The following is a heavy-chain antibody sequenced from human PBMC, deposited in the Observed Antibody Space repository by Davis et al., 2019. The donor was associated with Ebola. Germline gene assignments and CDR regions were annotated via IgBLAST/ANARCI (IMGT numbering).Heavy chain of an antibody. CDR2: IKQDGSEK. Sequence: PGGSLRLSCAASGFTFSSYWMSWVRQAPGKGLEWVANIKQDGSEKYYVDSVKGRFTISRDNAKNSLYLQMNSLRAEDTAVYYCARTLLLYGSLGHNWFDPWGQGTLVTVSS. J-gene: IGHJ5*02. D-gene: IGHD3-3*01. CDR1: GFTFSSYW. V-gene: IGHV3-7*01. CDR3: ARTLLLYGSLGHNWFDP.